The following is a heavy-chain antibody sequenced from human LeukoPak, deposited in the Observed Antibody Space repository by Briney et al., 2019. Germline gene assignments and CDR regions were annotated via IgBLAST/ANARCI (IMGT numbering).Heavy chain of an antibody. D-gene: IGHD3-9*01. J-gene: IGHJ4*02. CDR2: IYSGGST. V-gene: IGHV3-66*01. CDR1: GFTVSSNY. Sequence: GGSLRLSCADSGFTVSSNYMRWVRQAPGKGLEWVSVIYSGGSTHYADSVKGRFTISRDNSKNTLYPQMNSLRTEDTAVYYCARDRLHYDSLTGYPADWGQGTLVTVSS. CDR3: ARDRLHYDSLTGYPAD.